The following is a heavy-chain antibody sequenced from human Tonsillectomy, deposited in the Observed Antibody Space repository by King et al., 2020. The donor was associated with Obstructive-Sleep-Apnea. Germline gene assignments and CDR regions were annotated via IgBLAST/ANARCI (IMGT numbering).Heavy chain of an antibody. CDR2: IRSKAYGETT. CDR3: SRGGVCNNGLLDY. CDR1: GFTLVDHA. V-gene: IGHV3-49*03. D-gene: IGHD1/OR15-1a*01. Sequence: VQLVESGGGLVQPGRSLRLSCSASGFTLVDHAMNWIRQAPGKGLEWVGFIRSKAYGETTLYAASVKGRFTISRDDSKSIAYLQMNSLKAEDTAVYYCSRGGVCNNGLLDYWGQGTLVTVSS. J-gene: IGHJ4*02.